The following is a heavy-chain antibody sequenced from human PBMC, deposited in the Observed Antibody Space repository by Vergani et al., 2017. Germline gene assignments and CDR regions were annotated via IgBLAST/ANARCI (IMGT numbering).Heavy chain of an antibody. CDR2: IIPIFGTA. Sequence: QVQLVQSGAEVKKPGSSVKVSCKASGGTFSSYAISWVRQAPGQGLEWMGGIIPIFGTANYAQKFQGRVTITADESTSTAYMELSSLRSEDTAVYYCAVGEITIFGADYYYYGMDVWGQGTTVTVSS. V-gene: IGHV1-69*01. D-gene: IGHD3-3*01. J-gene: IGHJ6*02. CDR3: AVGEITIFGADYYYYGMDV. CDR1: GGTFSSYA.